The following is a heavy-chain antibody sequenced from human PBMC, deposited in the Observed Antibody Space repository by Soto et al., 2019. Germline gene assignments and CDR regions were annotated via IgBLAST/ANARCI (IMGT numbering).Heavy chain of an antibody. CDR3: AKDYMAKTSLHYYGMDV. CDR1: GFSFSRYG. D-gene: IGHD2-2*01. Sequence: GGSLRLSCAGSGFSFSRYGIHWVRQAPGKGLEWVAVISYDGSNKYYADSVKGRFTISRDISRSTVYLQMNSLRGDDTAVYHCAKDYMAKTSLHYYGMDVWGQGTTVTVSS. V-gene: IGHV3-30*18. CDR2: ISYDGSNK. J-gene: IGHJ6*02.